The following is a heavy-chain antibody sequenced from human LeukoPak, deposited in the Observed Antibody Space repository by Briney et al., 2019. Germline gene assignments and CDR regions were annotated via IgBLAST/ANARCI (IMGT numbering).Heavy chain of an antibody. CDR2: IYPGDSDI. CDR3: ARSYYDILTGYYPTGYDY. V-gene: IGHV5-51*01. CDR1: GYSFTSYW. J-gene: IGHJ4*02. Sequence: GESLKISCKGSGYSFTSYWIGWVRQMPGKGLEWMGIIYPGDSDIRYSPSFQGQVTISADKSISTAYLQWSSLKASDTAMYYCARSYYDILTGYYPTGYDYWGQGTLVTVSS. D-gene: IGHD3-9*01.